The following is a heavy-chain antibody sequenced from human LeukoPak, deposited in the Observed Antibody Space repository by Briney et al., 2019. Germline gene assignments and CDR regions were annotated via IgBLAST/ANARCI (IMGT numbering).Heavy chain of an antibody. D-gene: IGHD3-3*01. CDR1: GFTFSSYS. CDR3: ARDFPDFWSGFDSYYYGMDV. J-gene: IGHJ6*02. V-gene: IGHV3-48*01. CDR2: ISSSSSTI. Sequence: GGSLRLSCAASGFTFSSYSMNWVRQAPGKGLEWVSYISSSSSTIYYADSVKGRFTISRDNAKNSLHLQMNSLRAEDTAVYYCARDFPDFWSGFDSYYYGMDVWGQGTTVTVSS.